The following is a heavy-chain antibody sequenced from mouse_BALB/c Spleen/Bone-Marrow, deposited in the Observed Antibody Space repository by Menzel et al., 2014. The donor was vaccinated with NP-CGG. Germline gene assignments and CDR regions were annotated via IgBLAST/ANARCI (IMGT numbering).Heavy chain of an antibody. CDR3: ARWEYYAMDY. CDR2: IDPANGNT. J-gene: IGHJ4*01. D-gene: IGHD4-1*01. V-gene: IGHV14-3*02. CDR1: GFNIKDTY. Sequence: EVQLQQSGAELVQPGASVKFSCTASGFNIKDTYMHWVKQRPEKGLEWIGRIDPANGNTKYDPKFQGKATITADTSSNTAYLQLISLTSEDTAVYYCARWEYYAMDYWGQGTSVTVSS.